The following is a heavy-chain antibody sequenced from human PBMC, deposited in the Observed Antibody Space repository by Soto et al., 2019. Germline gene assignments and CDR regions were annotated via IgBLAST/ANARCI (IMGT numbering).Heavy chain of an antibody. V-gene: IGHV4-31*03. J-gene: IGHJ3*02. CDR3: ARGRCSKRITIFGVAVKGDDAFDI. D-gene: IGHD3-3*01. CDR1: GGSISSGGYY. CDR2: IYYSGST. Sequence: SETLSLTCTVSGGSISSGGYYWSWIRQHPGKGLEWIGYIYYSGSTYYNQSLKSRVTISVDTSKNQFSLKLSSVTAADTAVYYCARGRCSKRITIFGVAVKGDDAFDIWGQGTMVTVSS.